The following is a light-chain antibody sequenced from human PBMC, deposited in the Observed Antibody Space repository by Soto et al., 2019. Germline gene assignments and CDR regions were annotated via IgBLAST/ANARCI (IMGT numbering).Light chain of an antibody. J-gene: IGLJ3*02. CDR2: EDS. V-gene: IGLV2-23*01. Sequence: QSALTQPASVSGSPGQSITISCTGTSSDAGNYNFVSWYQQHPGKAPKVIIYEDSTRPSGVSNRISGCKSCNTASLTISGRQAEDEADDYCFEYAGSSTFWVFGGGTKLTV. CDR3: FEYAGSSTFWV. CDR1: SSDAGNYNF.